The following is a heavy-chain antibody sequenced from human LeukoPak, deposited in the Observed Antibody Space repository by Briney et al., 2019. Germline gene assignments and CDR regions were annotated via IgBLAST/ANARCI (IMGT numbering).Heavy chain of an antibody. V-gene: IGHV3-23*01. Sequence: PGGSLRLSCEAYGFSFRSYATSWVRQAPGKGLKWVSGISGSGGTTYYAGSVKGRLTISRDISKNTLYLQMSSLRAGDTAVYYCARDLYADFWSGSVFDYWGRGTLVTVSS. CDR2: ISGSGGTT. J-gene: IGHJ4*02. CDR1: GFSFRSYA. CDR3: ARDLYADFWSGSVFDY. D-gene: IGHD3-3*01.